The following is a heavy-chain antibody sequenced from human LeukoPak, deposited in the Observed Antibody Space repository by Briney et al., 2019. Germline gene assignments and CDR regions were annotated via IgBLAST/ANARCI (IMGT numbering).Heavy chain of an antibody. J-gene: IGHJ4*02. D-gene: IGHD1-26*01. V-gene: IGHV3-15*07. CDR1: GFTFSSYA. Sequence: PGGSLRLSCAASGFTFSSYAMNWVRQAPGKGLEWVGRIKSKTDGGTTDYAAPVKGRFTISRDDSKNTLYLQMNSLKTEDTAVYYCTTEGSVGATFHVYWGQGTLVTVSS. CDR2: IKSKTDGGTT. CDR3: TTEGSVGATFHVY.